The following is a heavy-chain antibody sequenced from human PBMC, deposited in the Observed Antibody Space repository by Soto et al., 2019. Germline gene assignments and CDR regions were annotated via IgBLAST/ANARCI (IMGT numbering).Heavy chain of an antibody. CDR3: TTSKMIWFGPRDP. CDR2: IKSRSDGGTT. V-gene: IGHV3-15*01. J-gene: IGHJ5*02. CDR1: GFTFSNAW. Sequence: PGGSLRLSCAVSGFTFSNAWMNWVHQAPGEGPEWVGRIKSRSDGGTTDYAAPVKGRFTISRDDSKNTLYLQMNNLKTEDTAVYYCTTSKMIWFGPRDPWGQGTLVTVSS. D-gene: IGHD3-10*01.